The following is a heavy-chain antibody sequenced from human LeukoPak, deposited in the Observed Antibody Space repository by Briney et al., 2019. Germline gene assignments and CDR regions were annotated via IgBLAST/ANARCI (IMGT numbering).Heavy chain of an antibody. CDR2: IHSSGST. CDR3: ARPANYSSGWPS. V-gene: IGHV4-59*08. Sequence: SETLSLTCTVSGGSINNYFWSWIRQPPGKGLEWIGYIHSSGSTNYNPSLKSRVTISLDKSKNQFSLKLTSLTAADTAGNYFARPANYSSGWPSWGQGTLVSVSS. D-gene: IGHD6-19*01. CDR1: GGSINNYF. J-gene: IGHJ5*02.